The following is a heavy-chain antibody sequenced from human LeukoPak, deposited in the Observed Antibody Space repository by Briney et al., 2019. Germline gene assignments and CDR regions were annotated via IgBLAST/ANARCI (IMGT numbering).Heavy chain of an antibody. J-gene: IGHJ4*02. CDR1: GFTFKTFS. D-gene: IGHD5-12*01. CDR3: ARVRSGYDISWFDY. V-gene: IGHV3-21*01. CDR2: ISDTSDKI. Sequence: GGSLRLSCAASGFTFKTFSMNWVRQAPGKGLEWVSSISDTSDKIYYTDSLKGRFSISRDNVKNPLYLEMNSLRAEDTAVYYCARVRSGYDISWFDYWGQGTLVTVSS.